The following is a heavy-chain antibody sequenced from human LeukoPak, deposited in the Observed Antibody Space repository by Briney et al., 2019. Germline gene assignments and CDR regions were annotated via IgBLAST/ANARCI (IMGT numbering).Heavy chain of an antibody. Sequence: ASVRVSCKASGYTFTGYYMHWVRRAPGQGLEWRGWINPNSGGTNYAQKFQGRVTMNRDTYISTAYMELSRLRSDDTAGYYCARAAGRDGYHPPGILDYWGERTRVTVS. D-gene: IGHD5-24*01. J-gene: IGHJ4*02. CDR2: INPNSGGT. CDR1: GYTFTGYY. CDR3: ARAAGRDGYHPPGILDY. V-gene: IGHV1-2*02.